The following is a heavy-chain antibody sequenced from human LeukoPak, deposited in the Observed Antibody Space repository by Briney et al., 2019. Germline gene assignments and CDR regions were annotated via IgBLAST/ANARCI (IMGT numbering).Heavy chain of an antibody. CDR1: GYTFTGYY. CDR3: ARLSSSGFDFWSGYWIGPHGNWFDP. CDR2: MNPNSGNT. V-gene: IGHV1-8*02. D-gene: IGHD3-3*01. Sequence: GASVKVSCKASGYTFTGYYMHWVRQATGQGLEWMGWMNPNSGNTGYAQKFQGRVTMTRNTSISTAYMELSSLRSEDTAVYYCARLSSSGFDFWSGYWIGPHGNWFDPWGQGTLVTVSS. J-gene: IGHJ5*02.